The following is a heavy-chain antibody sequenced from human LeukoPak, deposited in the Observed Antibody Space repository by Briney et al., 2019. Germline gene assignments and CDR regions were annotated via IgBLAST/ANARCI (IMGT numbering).Heavy chain of an antibody. D-gene: IGHD3-10*01. V-gene: IGHV1-18*01. Sequence: ASVKVSRKAAGYTFTSYGISWVRQAPGQGLEWMGGISAYNGNTNYAQKLKGRVTMTTDTSTRAAYMELRSLRSDDTAVYYCASGFSLLWFGELPSGNFYYYYGMDVWGQGTTVTVSS. CDR2: ISAYNGNT. CDR1: GYTFTSYG. CDR3: ASGFSLLWFGELPSGNFYYYYGMDV. J-gene: IGHJ6*02.